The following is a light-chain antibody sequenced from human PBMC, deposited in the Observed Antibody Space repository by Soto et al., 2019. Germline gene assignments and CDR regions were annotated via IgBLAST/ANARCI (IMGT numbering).Light chain of an antibody. CDR2: EVN. V-gene: IGLV2-8*01. Sequence: QSALTQPPSASGSPGQSVAISCTGTSSDVGGYNYVSWYQQHPGKAPKLMIYEVNKRPSGVPDRFSGSKSGNTASLTISGLKVEDEADYYCCSSGGSPTYVFGTGTKVTV. J-gene: IGLJ1*01. CDR1: SSDVGGYNY. CDR3: CSSGGSPTYV.